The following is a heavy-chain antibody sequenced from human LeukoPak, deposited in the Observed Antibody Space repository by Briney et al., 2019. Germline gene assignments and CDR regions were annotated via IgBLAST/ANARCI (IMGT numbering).Heavy chain of an antibody. CDR2: IYYSGST. CDR1: GGSISSYY. CDR3: ARDPSFGEFDY. Sequence: SETLSLTCTVSGGSISSYYWSWIRQPPGKGLEWIGYIYYSGSTYYNPSLKSRVTISVDTSKNQFSLKLSSVTAADTAVYYCARDPSFGEFDYWGQGTLVTVSS. V-gene: IGHV4-59*12. D-gene: IGHD3-10*01. J-gene: IGHJ4*02.